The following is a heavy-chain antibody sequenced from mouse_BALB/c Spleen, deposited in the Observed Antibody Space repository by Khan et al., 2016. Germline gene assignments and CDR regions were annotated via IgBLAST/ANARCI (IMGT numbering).Heavy chain of an antibody. CDR1: GYTFTSYY. Sequence: VQLQESGAELVKPGASVKLSCKASGYTFTSYYMYWVKRRPGQGLEWIGEINPSNGDTNFNERFKSKATLTVDKSSSTTYMPFSSRTSEDSAFYYCTITSYDYPLATWGEVTMLTVS. CDR3: TITSYDYPLAT. CDR2: INPSNGDT. J-gene: IGHJ3*01. V-gene: IGHV1S81*02. D-gene: IGHD2-4*01.